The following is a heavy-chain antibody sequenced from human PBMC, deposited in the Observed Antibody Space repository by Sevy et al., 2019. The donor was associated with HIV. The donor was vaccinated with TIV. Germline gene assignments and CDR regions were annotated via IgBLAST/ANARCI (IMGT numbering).Heavy chain of an antibody. Sequence: GGSLRLSCAASGFTFAKYSMSWVRQAPGKGLEWVSTFSFGCGRINYADSVKGRFTISRDDSKNTLFLQMNSLRAEDTATYFCAREGCTQPHDYWRQGTLVTV. V-gene: IGHV3-23*01. CDR1: GFTFAKYS. CDR2: FSFGCGRI. CDR3: AREGCTQPHDY. J-gene: IGHJ4*02. D-gene: IGHD2-8*01.